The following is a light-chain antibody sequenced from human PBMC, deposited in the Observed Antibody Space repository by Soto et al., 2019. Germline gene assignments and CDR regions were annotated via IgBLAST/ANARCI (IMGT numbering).Light chain of an antibody. V-gene: IGLV2-23*01. CDR1: SSDVGSYNL. CDR2: EGS. CDR3: CLYAGSSWV. Sequence: QSVLTQPASVSGSPGQSITISCTGTSSDVGSYNLVSWYQQHPGKAPKLMIYEGSKRPSGVSNRFSGSKSGNTASLTISGLQAEDEADYYCCLYAGSSWVFGTGTKLTVL. J-gene: IGLJ1*01.